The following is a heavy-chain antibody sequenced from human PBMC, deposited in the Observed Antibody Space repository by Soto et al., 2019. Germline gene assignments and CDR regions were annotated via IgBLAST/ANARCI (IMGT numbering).Heavy chain of an antibody. Sequence: QVQLQESGPGLVRPSGTVSLTCAVSGLSISSDNWWSWVRQPPGKGLEWIGEIHHSGSTNYNPSLKSRVTLSVVPSQDLFSLPLNSVTAADTAFYYCARDQGSHPGDWGQGTLVSVSS. J-gene: IGHJ4*02. CDR1: GLSISSDNW. V-gene: IGHV4-4*02. CDR3: ARDQGSHPGD. D-gene: IGHD6-13*01. CDR2: IHHSGST.